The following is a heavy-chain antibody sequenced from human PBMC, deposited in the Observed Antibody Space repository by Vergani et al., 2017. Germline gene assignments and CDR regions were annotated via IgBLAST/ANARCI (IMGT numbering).Heavy chain of an antibody. J-gene: IGHJ3*02. CDR3: ASGRYYDFWSGYYTDDAFDI. CDR2: ISSSSSYI. V-gene: IGHV3-21*01. Sequence: VQLVESGGGVVQPGRSLRLSCAASGFTFNQYGMHWVRQAPGKGLEWVSSISSSSSYIYYADSVKGRFTISRDNAKNSLYLQMNSLRAEDTAVYYCASGRYYDFWSGYYTDDAFDIWGQGTMVTVSS. D-gene: IGHD3-3*01. CDR1: GFTFNQYG.